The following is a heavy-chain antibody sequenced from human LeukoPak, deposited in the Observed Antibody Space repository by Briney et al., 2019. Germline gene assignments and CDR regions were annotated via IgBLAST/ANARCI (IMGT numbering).Heavy chain of an antibody. D-gene: IGHD2-2*01. J-gene: IGHJ3*02. CDR3: ARDCSSTSRWGAFDI. V-gene: IGHV1-18*01. CDR1: GYTFTSYG. Sequence: ASVKVSCKASGYTFTSYGISWVRQAPGQGLEWMGWISAYNGNTNYAQKLQGRVTMTTDTSTSTAYMELRSLRSDDTAVYYCARDCSSTSRWGAFDIWGQGTMVTVSS. CDR2: ISAYNGNT.